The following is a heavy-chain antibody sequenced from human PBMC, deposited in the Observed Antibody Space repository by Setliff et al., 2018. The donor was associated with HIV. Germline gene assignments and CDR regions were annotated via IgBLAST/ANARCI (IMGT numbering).Heavy chain of an antibody. CDR2: IIPMVSLP. D-gene: IGHD1-1*01. V-gene: IGHV1-69*10. Sequence: ASVKVSCKASGGSFSDYSISWVRQALGQAFEWMGGIIPMVSLPNFAQSFLGRLTITANRSTTTAYMELSRLTSEDTAVYYCARGQLKPTGYFFDYRGLGTLVTVSS. J-gene: IGHJ4*02. CDR1: GGSFSDYS. CDR3: ARGQLKPTGYFFDY.